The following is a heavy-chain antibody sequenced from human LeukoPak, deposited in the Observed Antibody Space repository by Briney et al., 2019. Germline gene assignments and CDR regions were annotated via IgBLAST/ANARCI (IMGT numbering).Heavy chain of an antibody. CDR2: TRNKANSYTT. Sequence: SGGSLRLSCAASGFTFSDHYMDWVRQAPGKGLEWVGRTRNKANSYTTEYAASVKGRFTISRDDSKNSLYLQMNSLKTEDTAVYYCARVGDDYGDLLDYWGQGTLVTVSS. D-gene: IGHD4-17*01. J-gene: IGHJ4*02. V-gene: IGHV3-72*01. CDR1: GFTFSDHY. CDR3: ARVGDDYGDLLDY.